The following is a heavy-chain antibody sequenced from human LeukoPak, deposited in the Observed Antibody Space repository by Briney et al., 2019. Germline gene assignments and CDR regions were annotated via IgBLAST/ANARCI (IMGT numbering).Heavy chain of an antibody. D-gene: IGHD3-10*01. CDR2: IYYSGST. CDR3: AGNGYYGGYVDC. Sequence: PSETLSLTCTVSGGSISSYYWSWIRQPPGKGLEWIGYIYYSGSTYYNPSLKSRVTISVDASKNQFSLKLSSVTAADTAVYYCAGNGYYGGYVDCWGQGTLVTVSS. CDR1: GGSISSYY. V-gene: IGHV4-59*08. J-gene: IGHJ4*02.